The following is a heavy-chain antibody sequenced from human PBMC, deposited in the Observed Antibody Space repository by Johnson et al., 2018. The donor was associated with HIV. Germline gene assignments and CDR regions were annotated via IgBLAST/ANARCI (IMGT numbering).Heavy chain of an antibody. J-gene: IGHJ3*02. CDR1: GFTFDDYG. Sequence: VQLVESGGGVVQPGRSLRLSCAASGFTFDDYGMSWVRQAPGKGLEWVANIKEDGSERYYVDSVRGRFTISRDNAKNSLYLQMNSLRAEDTAVYYCARDRFGYYDSSGSYAFDIWGQGTMVTVSS. V-gene: IGHV3-7*01. CDR3: ARDRFGYYDSSGSYAFDI. D-gene: IGHD3-22*01. CDR2: IKEDGSER.